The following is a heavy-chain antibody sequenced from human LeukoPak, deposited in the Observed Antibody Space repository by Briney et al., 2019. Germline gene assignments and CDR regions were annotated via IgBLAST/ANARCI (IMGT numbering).Heavy chain of an antibody. J-gene: IGHJ4*02. CDR3: ARARDYYGSGEIDY. V-gene: IGHV3-30-3*01. D-gene: IGHD3-10*01. CDR2: ISYDGSNK. Sequence: GGSLRLSCAASGSTFSSYAMHWVRQAPGKGLEWVAVISYDGSNKYYADSVKGRFTISRDNSKNTLYLQMNSLRAEDTAVYYCARARDYYGSGEIDYWGQGTLVTVSS. CDR1: GSTFSSYA.